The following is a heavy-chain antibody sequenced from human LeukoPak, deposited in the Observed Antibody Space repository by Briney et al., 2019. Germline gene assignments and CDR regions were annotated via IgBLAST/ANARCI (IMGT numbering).Heavy chain of an antibody. J-gene: IGHJ4*02. V-gene: IGHV1-18*01. CDR2: ISAYNGNT. Sequence: ASVKVSCKASGYTFTSYGISWVRQAPGQGLEWMGWISAYNGNTNYAQKLQGRVTMTTDTSTSTAYMELRSLRSDDTAVYYCAKEYTGSSWYDVDYWGQGTLVTVSS. CDR3: AKEYTGSSWYDVDY. CDR1: GYTFTSYG. D-gene: IGHD6-13*01.